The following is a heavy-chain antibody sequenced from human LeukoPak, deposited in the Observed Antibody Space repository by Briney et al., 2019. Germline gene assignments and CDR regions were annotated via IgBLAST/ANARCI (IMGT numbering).Heavy chain of an antibody. CDR2: IYHSGST. J-gene: IGHJ5*02. V-gene: IGHV4-38-2*02. Sequence: EASETLSLTCTVSGYSIRSGYFWGWIRQPPGKGLEWVGTIYHSGSTYYNASLESRVTISVDTSKNQFSLKLSSVTAADTAVYYCARAYSSSWYFNWFDPWGQGTLVTVSS. D-gene: IGHD6-13*01. CDR1: GYSIRSGYF. CDR3: ARAYSSSWYFNWFDP.